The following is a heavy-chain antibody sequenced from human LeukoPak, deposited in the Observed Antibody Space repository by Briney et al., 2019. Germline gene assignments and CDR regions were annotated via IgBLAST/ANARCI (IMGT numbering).Heavy chain of an antibody. D-gene: IGHD5-12*01. Sequence: GGSLRLSCAVSGFDFSTYAINWVRQAPGKGLEWVSSISTMSNYIFYGDSVKGRFTISRDNAKNSVYLQMNSLRPDDTAVYYCSRDRLGGLDLWGQGTLVTVSS. CDR2: ISTMSNYI. CDR3: SRDRLGGLDL. CDR1: GFDFSTYA. V-gene: IGHV3-21*06. J-gene: IGHJ5*02.